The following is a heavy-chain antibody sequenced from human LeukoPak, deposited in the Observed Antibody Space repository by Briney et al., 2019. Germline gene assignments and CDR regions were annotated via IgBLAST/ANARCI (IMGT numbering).Heavy chain of an antibody. V-gene: IGHV4-39*07. J-gene: IGHJ4*02. CDR2: MYYSGSP. CDR3: ARDPGIAAALDY. Sequence: SETLSLTCTVSGGSISSSSYYWGWIRQPPGKRLEWIGSMYYSGSPYYNPSLKSRVTMSIDTSKNQFSLKLSSVTAADTAVYYCARDPGIAAALDYWGQGTLVTVSS. D-gene: IGHD6-13*01. CDR1: GGSISSSSYY.